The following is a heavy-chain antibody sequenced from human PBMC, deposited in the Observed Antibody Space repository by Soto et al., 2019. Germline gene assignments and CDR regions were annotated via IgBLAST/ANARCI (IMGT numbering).Heavy chain of an antibody. V-gene: IGHV3-9*01. D-gene: IGHD5-18*01. J-gene: IGHJ4*02. CDR1: GFSFDDYG. CDR2: ISWNSGDI. CDR3: AKVNAWDRAGPFDY. Sequence: EVQLVESGGGSVQPGRSLRLSCAASGFSFDDYGMHWVRQGPGKGLEWVSGISWNSGDIYYADSVKGRFTISRDDSKRSRYLQMNRLRTEDTALYYCAKVNAWDRAGPFDYWGQGILVTVSS.